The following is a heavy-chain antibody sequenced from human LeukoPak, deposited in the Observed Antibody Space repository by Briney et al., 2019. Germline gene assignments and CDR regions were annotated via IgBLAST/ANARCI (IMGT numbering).Heavy chain of an antibody. Sequence: PGGSLRLSCTASGFTISHYDMTWVRQAPGKGLEWVSSIHGGADIPSYADSVKGRFTISRDNSKNTLFLEMNSLRGEDTAVYYCGRDPNGNYIGAFEMWGPGTKVTVSS. V-gene: IGHV3-23*01. CDR1: GFTISHYD. J-gene: IGHJ3*02. D-gene: IGHD1-7*01. CDR2: IHGGADIP. CDR3: GRDPNGNYIGAFEM.